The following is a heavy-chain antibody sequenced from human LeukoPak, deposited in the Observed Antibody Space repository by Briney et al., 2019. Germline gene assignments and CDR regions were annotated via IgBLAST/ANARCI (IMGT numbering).Heavy chain of an antibody. V-gene: IGHV3-30*02. CDR2: IKHDESKI. CDR1: GFTFSNHG. CDR3: AKESASFHTSGASFDY. Sequence: GGSLRLSCAASGFTFSNHGMHWVRQAPGKGLEWVAFIKHDESKIHYADSAKGRFTVSRDTAKNTLYLQMNSLGVVDTAVYFCAKESASFHTSGASFDYWGQGTLVTVSS. J-gene: IGHJ4*02. D-gene: IGHD3-10*01.